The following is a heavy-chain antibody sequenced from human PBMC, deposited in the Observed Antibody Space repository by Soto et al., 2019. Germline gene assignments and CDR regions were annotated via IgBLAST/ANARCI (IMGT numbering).Heavy chain of an antibody. J-gene: IGHJ3*02. CDR2: ISNDGAYK. CDR3: AGAVTTSEAFDI. Sequence: ESGGGVVQPGRSLRLSCATSGFTFSAYAMHWVRQAPGKGLEWVAVISNDGAYKYYADSVKGRFTISRATYKKTSYLQMSSLRADDAAVYYCAGAVTTSEAFDIWGHGTLVTVSS. V-gene: IGHV3-30*14. CDR1: GFTFSAYA. D-gene: IGHD4-17*01.